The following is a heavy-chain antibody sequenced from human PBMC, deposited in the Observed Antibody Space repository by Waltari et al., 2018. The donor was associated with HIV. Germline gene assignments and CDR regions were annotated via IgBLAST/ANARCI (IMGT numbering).Heavy chain of an antibody. CDR1: GGSIPSGDYY. CDR2: VYTSGSA. J-gene: IGHJ2*01. CDR3: ARGLDILTGHYHWFLDV. V-gene: IGHV4-61*02. Sequence: QVQLQESGPGLVKPSQTLSLTCTVSGGSIPSGDYYWPWIRQPAGKGLEWIGRVYTSGSANYNPSLRSRVTMSLDTSKNQFSLKLTSVTAADTAVYYCARGLDILTGHYHWFLDVWGRGTLVTVSS. D-gene: IGHD3-9*01.